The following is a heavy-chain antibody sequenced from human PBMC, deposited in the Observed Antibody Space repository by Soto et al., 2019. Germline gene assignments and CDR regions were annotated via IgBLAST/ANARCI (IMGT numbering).Heavy chain of an antibody. CDR2: IIPIFGTA. J-gene: IGHJ4*02. CDR1: GGTFSSYS. Sequence: QVQLVQSGAEVKKPGSSVKFSCKASGGTFSSYSINWVRQAPGQGLEWMGEIIPIFGTANYGQKFQGRVTITADESTSTAYMELSSMRSEDTAVYYCARDGGRHSGGIDYWGQGTLVTVSS. D-gene: IGHD1-26*01. V-gene: IGHV1-69*01. CDR3: ARDGGRHSGGIDY.